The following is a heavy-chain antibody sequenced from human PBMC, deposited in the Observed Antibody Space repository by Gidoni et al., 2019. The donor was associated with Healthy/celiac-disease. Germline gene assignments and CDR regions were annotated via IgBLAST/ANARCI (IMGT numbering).Heavy chain of an antibody. CDR1: GGSFSGYY. CDR2: INHSGST. D-gene: IGHD3-22*01. CDR3: ARAGYSSSRPASSGYYPDY. Sequence: QVQLQQWGAGLLKPSETLSLTCAVYGGSFSGYYWSWIRQPPGKGLEWIGEINHSGSTNYNPSLKSRVTISVDTSKDQFSLKRSSVTAADTAVYYCARAGYSSSRPASSGYYPDYWGQGTLVTVSS. V-gene: IGHV4-34*01. J-gene: IGHJ4*02.